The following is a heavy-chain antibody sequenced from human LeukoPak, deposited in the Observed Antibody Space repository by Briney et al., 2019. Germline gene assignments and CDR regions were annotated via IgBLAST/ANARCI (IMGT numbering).Heavy chain of an antibody. V-gene: IGHV4-34*01. D-gene: IGHD3-10*01. CDR1: GGSMRSYY. Sequence: PSETLSLTCSVSGGSMRSYYWSWIRQPPVKGLEWIGEINHSGGTNYNPSLKSRVTISVDTSKKQFSLKLSSVTAADTAVYYCARGVDYYGVWGQGTLVTVSS. CDR3: ARGVDYYGV. CDR2: INHSGGT. J-gene: IGHJ4*02.